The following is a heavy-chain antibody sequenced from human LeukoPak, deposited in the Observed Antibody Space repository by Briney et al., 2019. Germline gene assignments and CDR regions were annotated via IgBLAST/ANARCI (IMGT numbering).Heavy chain of an antibody. Sequence: SETLSLTCAAYGVTFSGYYWSWIRQPPGKGLEWIGEINHSGSTNYNPSLKSRVTISVDTSKNQFSLKLSSVTAADTAVYYCARRMVRGAWYYWGQGTLVTVAS. J-gene: IGHJ4*02. D-gene: IGHD3-10*01. V-gene: IGHV4-34*01. CDR2: INHSGST. CDR1: GVTFSGYY. CDR3: ARRMVRGAWYY.